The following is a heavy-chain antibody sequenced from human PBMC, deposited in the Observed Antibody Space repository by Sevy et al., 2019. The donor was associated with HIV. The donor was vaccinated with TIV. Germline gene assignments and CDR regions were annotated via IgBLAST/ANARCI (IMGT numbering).Heavy chain of an antibody. CDR1: GFTFSIYA. V-gene: IGHV3-30*04. CDR2: ISYDGGVK. Sequence: GGSLRLSCAASGFTFSIYAMHWVRQAPDKGLEWVAVISYDGGVKYFADSVKGRVTISRDNSKNTLYLQMNSLRPEDTAVYYCARDLPSAVINPFYYYGLGVWGQRTTVTVSS. CDR3: ARDLPSAVINPFYYYGLGV. J-gene: IGHJ6*02. D-gene: IGHD3-22*01.